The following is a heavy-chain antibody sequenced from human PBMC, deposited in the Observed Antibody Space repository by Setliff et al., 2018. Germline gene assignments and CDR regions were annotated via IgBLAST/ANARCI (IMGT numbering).Heavy chain of an antibody. CDR2: VHIGGDT. CDR3: ARQPSSGAYYNPRPYYFDS. J-gene: IGHJ4*02. D-gene: IGHD3-10*01. Sequence: SETLSLTCAVSGDSISTNSYYWSWVRQSPGKGLEWIGFVHIGGDTNYNPPLKSRVTMSADTSNNQFSLNLRSVTAADTAVYFCARQPSSGAYYNPRPYYFDSWGQGTLVTVSS. V-gene: IGHV4-61*01. CDR1: GDSISTNSYY.